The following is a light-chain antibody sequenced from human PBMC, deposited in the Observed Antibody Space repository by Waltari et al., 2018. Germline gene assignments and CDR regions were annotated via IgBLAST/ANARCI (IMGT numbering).Light chain of an antibody. CDR3: QTGGHGTWV. J-gene: IGLJ3*02. CDR2: VNSDGSH. CDR1: SGHSSNV. Sequence: QLVLTQSPSASASLGASVKLTCPLSSGHSSNVIAWLQQQPEKGPRYLMKVNSDGSHSKGDKIPDRFSGSSSGAEHYLPSSSLQSEDEADYYCQTGGHGTWVFGGGTKLTVL. V-gene: IGLV4-69*01.